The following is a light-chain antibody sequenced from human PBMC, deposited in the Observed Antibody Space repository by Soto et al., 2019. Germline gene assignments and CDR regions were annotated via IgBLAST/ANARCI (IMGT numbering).Light chain of an antibody. CDR1: QDIRNY. V-gene: IGKV1-27*01. Sequence: DIQMTQSPSSLSASVGDRVTITCRASQDIRNYLAWYQQKPGKIPELLIYAASTFHSGVPSRFSGSGYGTYFTLTITTLQPEDVATYYCQEYDVVPLTFCGGTKVEIK. J-gene: IGKJ4*01. CDR2: AAS. CDR3: QEYDVVPLT.